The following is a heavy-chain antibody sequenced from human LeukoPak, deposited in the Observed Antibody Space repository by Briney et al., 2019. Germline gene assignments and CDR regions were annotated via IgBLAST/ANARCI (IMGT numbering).Heavy chain of an antibody. CDR3: ARGPDDSSGYYYS. CDR1: GYTFTAYY. V-gene: IGHV1-2*04. CDR2: INPDSGGT. D-gene: IGHD3-22*01. J-gene: IGHJ5*02. Sequence: ASVKVSCKASGYTFTAYYIHWVRQAPGQGLEWMGWINPDSGGTNSARKFQGWVTMTRDTSISTAYMELSSLRSEDTAVYYCARGPDDSSGYYYSWGQGTLVTVSS.